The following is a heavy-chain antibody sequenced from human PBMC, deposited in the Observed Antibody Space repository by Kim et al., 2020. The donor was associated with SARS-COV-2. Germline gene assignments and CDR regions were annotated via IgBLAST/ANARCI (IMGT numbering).Heavy chain of an antibody. CDR3: ARDVCLKMVRGVISHNW. CDR2: ISYDGSNK. J-gene: IGHJ5*01. V-gene: IGHV3-33*05. CDR1: GFTFSSYG. Sequence: GGSLRLSCAASGFTFSSYGMHWVRQAPGKGLEWVAVISYDGSNKYYADSVKGRFTISRDNSKNTLYLQMNSLRAEDTAVYYCARDVCLKMVRGVISHNW. D-gene: IGHD3-10*01.